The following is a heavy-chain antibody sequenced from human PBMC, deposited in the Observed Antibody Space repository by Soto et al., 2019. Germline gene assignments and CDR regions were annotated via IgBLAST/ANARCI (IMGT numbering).Heavy chain of an antibody. CDR1: GYTFSTYY. CDR2: INPSGGST. J-gene: IGHJ4*02. V-gene: IGHV1-46*01. D-gene: IGHD4-4*01. Sequence: QVQLVQSGAEVKKPGASVKVSCKASGYTFSTYYMHWVRQAPGQGYEWMGIINPSGGSTTYAQKFQGRXTMXRXRSTTTVYMELSSLKSEDTAVYYCARYDYNGYYFDYWGQGTLVTVSS. CDR3: ARYDYNGYYFDY.